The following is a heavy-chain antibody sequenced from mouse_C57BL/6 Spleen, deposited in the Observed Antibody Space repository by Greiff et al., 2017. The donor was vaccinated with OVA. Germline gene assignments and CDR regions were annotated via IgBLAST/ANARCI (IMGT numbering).Heavy chain of an antibody. V-gene: IGHV5-4*01. CDR2: ISDGGSYT. CDR3: ARDVYGRPFDY. CDR1: GFTFSSYA. Sequence: EVQLVESGGGLVKPGGSLKLSCAASGFTFSSYAMSWVRQTPEKRLEWVATISDGGSYTYYPDNVKGRFTISRDNAKNNLYLQMSHLKSEDTAMYYCARDVYGRPFDYWGQGTTLTVSS. J-gene: IGHJ2*01. D-gene: IGHD1-1*01.